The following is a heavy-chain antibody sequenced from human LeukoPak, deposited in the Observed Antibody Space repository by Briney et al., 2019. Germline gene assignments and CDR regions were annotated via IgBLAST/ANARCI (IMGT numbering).Heavy chain of an antibody. Sequence: PSETLSLTCTVSGGSISSYYWSWIRQPPGKGLEWIGDIYYSGSNNYNPSLKSRVTISVDTSKNQFSLKRSSVTAADTAVYYCARTTTPGGGYSNDTWGQGTLVTVSS. CDR1: GGSISSYY. CDR3: ARTTTPGGGYSNDT. D-gene: IGHD5-18*01. CDR2: IYYSGSN. J-gene: IGHJ5*02. V-gene: IGHV4-59*01.